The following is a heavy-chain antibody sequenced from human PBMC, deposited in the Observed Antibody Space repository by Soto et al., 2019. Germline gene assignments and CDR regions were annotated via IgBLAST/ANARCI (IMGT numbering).Heavy chain of an antibody. CDR3: ARYSSHSPTRWFDP. V-gene: IGHV4-34*01. CDR2: INHSGST. D-gene: IGHD6-13*01. CDR1: GGSFSGYY. Sequence: SETLSLTCAVYGGSFSGYYWSWIRQPPGKGLEWIGEINHSGSTNYNPSLKSRVTISVDTSKNQFSLKLSSVTAADTAVYYRARYSSHSPTRWFDPWGQGTLVTVSS. J-gene: IGHJ5*02.